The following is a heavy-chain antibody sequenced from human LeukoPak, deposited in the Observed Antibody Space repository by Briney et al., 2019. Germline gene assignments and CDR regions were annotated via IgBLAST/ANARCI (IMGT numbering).Heavy chain of an antibody. CDR2: TGDDT. Sequence: GGSLRLSCAASGFSFSDYAMTWVRQAPGKGLEWVSSTGDDTYYADSVKGRFTISRDDSKDTLFLQMNSLRAEDTAVYYCAKARSGSSSSCYNYWGQGTLVTVSS. D-gene: IGHD2-2*02. V-gene: IGHV3-23*01. CDR1: GFSFSDYA. CDR3: AKARSGSSSSCYNY. J-gene: IGHJ4*02.